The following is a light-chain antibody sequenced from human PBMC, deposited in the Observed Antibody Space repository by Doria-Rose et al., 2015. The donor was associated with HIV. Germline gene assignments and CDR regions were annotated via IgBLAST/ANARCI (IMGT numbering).Light chain of an antibody. V-gene: IGLV8-61*01. J-gene: IGLJ3*02. CDR1: SGPVTGAYY. CDR2: NTY. Sequence: QTVVTQEPSSSVSLGGTVTLTCGLTSGPVTGAYYPSWHQQTPGQAPRNLIYNTYSLSSRVSDRFSGSILGNQAALTVSGAQADDESDYYCVLYMGSGIWMFGGGTKLTVL. CDR3: VLYMGSGIWM.